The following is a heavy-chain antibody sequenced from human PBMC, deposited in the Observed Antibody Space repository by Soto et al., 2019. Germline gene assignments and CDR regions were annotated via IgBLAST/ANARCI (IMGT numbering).Heavy chain of an antibody. CDR1: GFTFPRFG. CDR2: ITYEGSQI. D-gene: IGHD7-27*01. V-gene: IGHV3-30*18. Sequence: QVQLVESGGGVVQPGRSLRLSCAASGFTFPRFGMHWVRQAPGKGLECVALITYEGSQIYYADAVKGRFTISRDNGDNTLARQMDNLRTEDTATYFCAKGRGEMNWAKYYGLDVWGQGTTVTGSS. J-gene: IGHJ6*01. CDR3: AKGRGEMNWAKYYGLDV.